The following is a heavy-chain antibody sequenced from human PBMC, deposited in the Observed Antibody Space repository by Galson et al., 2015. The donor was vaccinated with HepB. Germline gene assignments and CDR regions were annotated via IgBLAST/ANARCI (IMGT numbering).Heavy chain of an antibody. Sequence: CAISGDSVSSNSAAWNWIRQSPSRGLEWLGRTYYRSKWSNDYAVSVRSRITINADTSKYQFTLQLRSVTPEDTAVYYCARGGTGYCSTTICSFDSWGQGMLVTVSS. CDR3: ARGGTGYCSTTICSFDS. D-gene: IGHD2-2*01. V-gene: IGHV6-1*01. CDR1: GDSVSSNSAA. J-gene: IGHJ5*01. CDR2: TYYRSKWSN.